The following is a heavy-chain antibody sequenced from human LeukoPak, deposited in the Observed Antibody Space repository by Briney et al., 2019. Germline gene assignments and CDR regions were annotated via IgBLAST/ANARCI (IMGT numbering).Heavy chain of an antibody. D-gene: IGHD3-10*01. CDR1: GGSISSYY. CDR3: ARDTTMVRGVNAFDI. J-gene: IGHJ3*02. Sequence: PSETLSLTCTVSGGSISSYYWSWIRHPPGKGLEWIGYIYYSGSTNYNPSLKSRVTISVDTSKNQFSLKLSSVTAADTAVYYCARDTTMVRGVNAFDIWGQGTMVTVSS. V-gene: IGHV4-59*01. CDR2: IYYSGST.